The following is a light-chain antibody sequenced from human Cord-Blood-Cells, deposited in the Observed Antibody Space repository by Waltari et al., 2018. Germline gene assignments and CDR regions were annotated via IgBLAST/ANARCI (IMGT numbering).Light chain of an antibody. V-gene: IGLV2-14*01. CDR3: SSYTSSSTWV. CDR2: DVS. J-gene: IGLJ3*02. CDR1: SSDVGGYNY. Sequence: QSALTQPASVSGSPGHSLTISCTRTSSDVGGYNYVSWYQQHTGKAPKLMIYDVSKRPSGVSNRFSGSKSGNTASLTISGLQAEDEADYYCSSYTSSSTWVFGGGTKLTVL.